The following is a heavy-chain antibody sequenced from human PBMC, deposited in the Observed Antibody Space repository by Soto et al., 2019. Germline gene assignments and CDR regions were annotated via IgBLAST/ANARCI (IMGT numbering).Heavy chain of an antibody. J-gene: IGHJ4*02. V-gene: IGHV6-1*01. D-gene: IGHD3-10*01. CDR3: ARGSYYTGWV. Sequence: XLSLTCAISGVXVSSPRGAWSWTRQSPSRGLEWLGRTYYRSKWYSDYAVYVKSRITINTDTSKDQISMKLKSVTPEDTAVYYCARGSYYTGWVWGQGTLGTVSS. CDR2: TYYRSKWYS. CDR1: GVXVSSPRGA.